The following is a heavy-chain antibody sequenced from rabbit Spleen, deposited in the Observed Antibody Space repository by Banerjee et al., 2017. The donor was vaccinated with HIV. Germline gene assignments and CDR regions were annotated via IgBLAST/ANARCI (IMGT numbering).Heavy chain of an antibody. Sequence: QERLVESGGGLVKPEGSLKLSCTASGFSFSSSSYICWVRQAPGKGLEWIACIDSGSSGFTYFATWAKGRFTCSKTSSTTVTLQMTRLTAADTATYFCARDTSSSFSSYGMDLWGPGTLVTVS. D-gene: IGHD1-1*01. J-gene: IGHJ6*01. V-gene: IGHV1S45*01. CDR1: GFSFSSSSY. CDR2: IDSGSSGFT. CDR3: ARDTSSSFSSYGMDL.